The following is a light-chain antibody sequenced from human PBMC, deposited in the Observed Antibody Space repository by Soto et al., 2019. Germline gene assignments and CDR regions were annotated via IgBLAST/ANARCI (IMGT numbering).Light chain of an antibody. J-gene: IGKJ3*01. CDR1: QGISNY. V-gene: IGKV1-27*01. CDR2: AAS. Sequence: DIQMTQSPSSLSASVGDRVTITCRASQGISNYLAWYQQKPGKVPKLLIYAASTLQSGVPSRFSGIGSGTDFTLTSSSLQPEDVSTYYCQKYNSAPPVTFGPGTKVDIK. CDR3: QKYNSAPPVT.